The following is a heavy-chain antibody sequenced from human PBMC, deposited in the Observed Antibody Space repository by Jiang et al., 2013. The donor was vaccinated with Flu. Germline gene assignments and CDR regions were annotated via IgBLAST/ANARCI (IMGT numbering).Heavy chain of an antibody. CDR3: ARPNYYDSSGYYYYFDY. CDR2: INTNTGNP. J-gene: IGHJ4*02. V-gene: IGHV7-4-1*02. CDR1: GYTFTSYA. Sequence: KASGYTFTSYAMNWVRQAPGQGLEWMGWINTNTGNPTYAQGFTGRFVFSLDTSVSTAYLQISSLKAEDTAVYYCARPNYYDSSGYYYYFDYWGQGTLVTVSS. D-gene: IGHD3-22*01.